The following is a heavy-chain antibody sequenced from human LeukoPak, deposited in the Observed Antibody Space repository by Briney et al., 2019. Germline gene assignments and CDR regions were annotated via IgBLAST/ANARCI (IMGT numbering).Heavy chain of an antibody. CDR3: ARFTMTRGWFDP. CDR1: GGTFSSYA. J-gene: IGHJ5*02. D-gene: IGHD3-22*01. Sequence: SVKVSCKASGGTFSSYAISWVRQAPGQGLEWMGGIIPIFGTANYAQKFQGRVTITRDTSASKAYMELSSLRSEDTAIYYCARFTMTRGWFDPWGQGTLVTVSS. V-gene: IGHV1-69*05. CDR2: IIPIFGTA.